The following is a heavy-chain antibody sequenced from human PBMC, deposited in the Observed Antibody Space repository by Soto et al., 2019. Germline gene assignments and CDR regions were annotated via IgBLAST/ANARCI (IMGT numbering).Heavy chain of an antibody. CDR3: TTDDKAYYDFWSGYPPSGYYYYYGMDV. V-gene: IGHV3-15*01. CDR2: IKSKTYGGTT. D-gene: IGHD3-3*01. J-gene: IGHJ6*02. CDR1: GFTFSNAW. Sequence: GGSLRLSCAASGFTFSNAWMSWVRQAPGKGLGWVGRIKSKTYGGTTDYAAPVKGRFTISRDDSKNTLYLQMNSLKTEDTAVYYCTTDDKAYYDFWSGYPPSGYYYYYGMDVWGQGTTVTVSS.